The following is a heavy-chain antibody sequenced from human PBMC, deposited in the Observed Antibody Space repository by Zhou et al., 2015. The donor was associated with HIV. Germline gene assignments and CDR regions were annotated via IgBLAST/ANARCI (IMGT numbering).Heavy chain of an antibody. CDR1: GGTFSSYF. Sequence: QVQLVQSGAEVKKPGSSVKVSCKASGGTFSSYFIGWVRQAPGQGLEWMGGIIPLSGATSYAHKFQDRLTITADESTSTAYMELTGLRSDDTALYYCARDRGGAARPGWRYFDLWGRGTLVTVSS. CDR2: IIPLSGAT. CDR3: ARDRGGAARPGWRYFDL. J-gene: IGHJ2*01. V-gene: IGHV1-69*01. D-gene: IGHD6-6*01.